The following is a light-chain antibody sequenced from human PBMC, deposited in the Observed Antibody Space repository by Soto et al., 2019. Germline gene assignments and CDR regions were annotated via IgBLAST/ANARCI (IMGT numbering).Light chain of an antibody. CDR2: GAS. CDR1: QSVSNNY. CDR3: QQYGSSPPHT. J-gene: IGKJ2*01. V-gene: IGKV3-20*01. Sequence: EMWWTRWPGTLSLSPGERATLSCRAIQSVSNNYLAWYQQKPGQAPRLLIYGASTRASDIEGRFSGSGSGTDFTLTISRLEPEDFAVYYCQQYGSSPPHTLGQGT.